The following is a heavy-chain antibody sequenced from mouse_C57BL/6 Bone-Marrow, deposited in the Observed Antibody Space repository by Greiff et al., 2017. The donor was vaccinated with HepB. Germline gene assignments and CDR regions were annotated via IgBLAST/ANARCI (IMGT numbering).Heavy chain of an antibody. CDR2: ISSGSSTI. D-gene: IGHD1-1*01. J-gene: IGHJ3*01. CDR1: GFTFSDYG. CDR3: AKGPLYYGSSPFAY. V-gene: IGHV5-17*01. Sequence: EVQLVESGGGLVKPGGSLKLSCAASGFTFSDYGMHWVRQAPEKGLEWVAYISSGSSTIYYADTVKGRFTISRDNAKNTLFLQMTSLRSEDTAMYYCAKGPLYYGSSPFAYWGQGTLVTVSA.